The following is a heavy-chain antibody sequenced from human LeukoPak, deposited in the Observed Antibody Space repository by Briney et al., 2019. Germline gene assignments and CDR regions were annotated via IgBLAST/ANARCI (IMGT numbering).Heavy chain of an antibody. V-gene: IGHV1-2*02. CDR1: GYTFTGYY. CDR3: ARGGPGSYSFDY. D-gene: IGHD3-10*01. J-gene: IGHJ4*02. Sequence: ASVKVSFKASGYTFTGYYMHWVRQAPGQGREWRGWINPNSGGTNYAQKFQGRVTMTRDTSISTAYMELSSLTSDDTAVYYCARGGPGSYSFDYWGQGTLVTVSS. CDR2: INPNSGGT.